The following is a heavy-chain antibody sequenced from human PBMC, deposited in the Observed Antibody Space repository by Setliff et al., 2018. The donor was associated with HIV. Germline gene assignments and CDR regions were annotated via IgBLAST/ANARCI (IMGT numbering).Heavy chain of an antibody. J-gene: IGHJ6*03. CDR3: ARDIVVVRDYYYMDV. CDR2: VDWGDNR. Sequence: SGPTLVNPPQTLTLTCTFSGFSLTTSGMCVSWIRQPPGKALEWLARVDWGDNRFYNSSLRTRLTISKDTSKNQVVLTMTNMDPVDTATYYCARDIVVVRDYYYMDVWGKGTTVTVSS. V-gene: IGHV2-70*17. CDR1: GFSLTTSGMC. D-gene: IGHD2-15*01.